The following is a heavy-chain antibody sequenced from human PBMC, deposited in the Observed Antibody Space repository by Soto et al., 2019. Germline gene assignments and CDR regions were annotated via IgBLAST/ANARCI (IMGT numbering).Heavy chain of an antibody. V-gene: IGHV1-46*03. CDR2: INPSGGST. J-gene: IGHJ4*02. Sequence: ASVKVSCKASGYTFTSYYMHWVRQAPGQGLEWMGIINPSGGSTSYAQKFQGRVTMTRDTSTSTAYMELSSLRSEDTAVYYCATDMTVTPGYWGQGTLVTVSS. CDR1: GYTFTSYY. D-gene: IGHD4-4*01. CDR3: ATDMTVTPGY.